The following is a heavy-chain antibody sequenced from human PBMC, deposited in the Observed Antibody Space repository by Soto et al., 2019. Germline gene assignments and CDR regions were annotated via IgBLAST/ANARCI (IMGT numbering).Heavy chain of an antibody. V-gene: IGHV1-18*01. Sequence: QVQLVQSGAEVKKPGASVKVSCKASGYTFTHYGISWVRQAPGQGLAWMGWISAFNGNTKYVENFQDRVTMTTDTSTNTSYMEMRSLRSDDTPMYYCARVYGSGSYIAFDIWGQGTMVTVSS. CDR1: GYTFTHYG. CDR3: ARVYGSGSYIAFDI. CDR2: ISAFNGNT. J-gene: IGHJ3*02. D-gene: IGHD3-10*01.